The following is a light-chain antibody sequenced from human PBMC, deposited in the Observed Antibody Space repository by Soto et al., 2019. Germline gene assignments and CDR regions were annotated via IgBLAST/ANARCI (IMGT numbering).Light chain of an antibody. CDR3: SSTAGNNNLV. CDR1: SSDVGGHNY. J-gene: IGLJ3*02. Sequence: QSALTQSPSASGSPGQSVTISCTGTSSDVGGHNYVSWYQHHPGKAPKLIIYEVSKRLSGVPDRFSGSKSGNTASLTVSGLQAEDEAVYYCSSTAGNNNLVFGGGTKVTVL. CDR2: EVS. V-gene: IGLV2-8*01.